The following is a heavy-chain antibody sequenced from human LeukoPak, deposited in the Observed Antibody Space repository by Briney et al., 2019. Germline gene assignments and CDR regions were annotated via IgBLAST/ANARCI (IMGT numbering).Heavy chain of an antibody. D-gene: IGHD2-2*01. V-gene: IGHV3-23*01. J-gene: IGHJ6*04. Sequence: GGSLRLSCAASGFTFSSYAMSWVRQAPGKGLEWVSAISGSGGSTYYADSVKGRFIISRDNSKNTLYLQMNSLRAEDTAVYYCAKDCSSTSCYKRDNYYYYGMDVWGKGTTVTVSS. CDR1: GFTFSSYA. CDR3: AKDCSSTSCYKRDNYYYYGMDV. CDR2: ISGSGGST.